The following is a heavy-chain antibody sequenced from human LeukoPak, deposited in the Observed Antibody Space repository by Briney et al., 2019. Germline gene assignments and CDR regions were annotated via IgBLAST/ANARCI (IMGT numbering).Heavy chain of an antibody. CDR3: ARRYCSGGSCYAALYYYYMDV. Sequence: GGSLRLSCAASGFTFGDYGMSWVRQAPGKGLEWVSGINWNGGSTGYADSVKGRFTISRDNAKNSLYLQMNSLRAEDTALYYCARRYCSGGSCYAALYYYYMDVWGKGTTVTVSS. CDR2: INWNGGST. V-gene: IGHV3-20*04. CDR1: GFTFGDYG. J-gene: IGHJ6*03. D-gene: IGHD2-15*01.